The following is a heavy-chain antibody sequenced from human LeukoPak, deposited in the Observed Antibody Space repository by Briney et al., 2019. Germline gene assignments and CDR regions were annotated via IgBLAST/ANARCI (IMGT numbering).Heavy chain of an antibody. CDR2: IIPIFGTA. D-gene: IGHD6-13*01. CDR3: ASYRGYSSSYFDY. Sequence: ASVKVSCKASGGTFSSYAISWVRQAPGQGLEWMGGIIPIFGTANYAQKFQGRVTITADESTSTAYMGLSSLRSEDTAVYYCASYRGYSSSYFDYWGQGTLVTVSS. J-gene: IGHJ4*02. V-gene: IGHV1-69*13. CDR1: GGTFSSYA.